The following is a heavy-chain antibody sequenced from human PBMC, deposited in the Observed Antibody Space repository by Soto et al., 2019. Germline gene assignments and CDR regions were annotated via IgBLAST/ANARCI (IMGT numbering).Heavy chain of an antibody. V-gene: IGHV4-59*08. CDR1: GGSISSYY. D-gene: IGHD3-9*01. Sequence: QVQLQESGPGLVKPSETLSLTCTVSGGSISSYYWSWIRQPPGKGLEWIGYIYYSGSTNYNPSLKSRVTISVDTSKNQFSLKLSSVTAADTAVYYCARHPGDYDILTGYSSDAFDIWGQGTMVTVSS. J-gene: IGHJ3*02. CDR3: ARHPGDYDILTGYSSDAFDI. CDR2: IYYSGST.